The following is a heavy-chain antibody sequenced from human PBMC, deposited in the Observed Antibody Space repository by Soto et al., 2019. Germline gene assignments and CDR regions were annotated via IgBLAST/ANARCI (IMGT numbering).Heavy chain of an antibody. D-gene: IGHD3-22*01. CDR3: AKNYYDSSGYYFDY. CDR1: GGSVSSGSYY. CDR2: IYYSGST. V-gene: IGHV4-61*01. J-gene: IGHJ4*02. Sequence: SETLSLTCTVSGGSVSSGSYYWSWIRQPPGKGLEWIGYIYYSGSTNYNPSLKSRVTISVDTSKNQFSLKLSSVTAADTAVYYCAKNYYDSSGYYFDYWGQGTLVTVSS.